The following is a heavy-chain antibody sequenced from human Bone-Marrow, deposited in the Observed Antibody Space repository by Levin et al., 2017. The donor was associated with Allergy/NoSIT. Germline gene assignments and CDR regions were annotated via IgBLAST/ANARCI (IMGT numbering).Heavy chain of an antibody. CDR1: GFTFSSYS. CDR2: ISSSSSYI. D-gene: IGHD6-13*01. Sequence: GGSLRLSCAASGFTFSSYSMNWVRQAPGKGLEWVSSISSSSSYIYYADSVKGRFTISRDNAKNSLYLQMNSLRAEDTAVYYCARERSSWYGLDYWGQGTLVTVSS. CDR3: ARERSSWYGLDY. V-gene: IGHV3-21*01. J-gene: IGHJ4*02.